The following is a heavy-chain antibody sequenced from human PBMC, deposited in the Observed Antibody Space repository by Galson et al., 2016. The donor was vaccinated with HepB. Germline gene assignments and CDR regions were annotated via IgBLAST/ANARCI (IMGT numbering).Heavy chain of an antibody. V-gene: IGHV4-31*03. CDR1: GGSISSGAYY. Sequence: TLSLTCTVSGGSISSGAYYWSWIRQHPGKCLEWIGYIYYSGSTYYNPSLKSRVTISIDTSKNQFSLKLSSVTAADTAVYYCARDSRSHGMAAADPWGQGTLVTVSS. CDR2: IYYSGST. D-gene: IGHD6-13*01. CDR3: ARDSRSHGMAAADP. J-gene: IGHJ5*02.